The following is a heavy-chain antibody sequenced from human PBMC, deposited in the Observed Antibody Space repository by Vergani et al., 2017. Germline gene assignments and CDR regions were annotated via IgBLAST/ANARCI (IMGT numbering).Heavy chain of an antibody. Sequence: EVQLVESGGGLVKPGGSLRLSCAASGFTFSSYSMNWVRQAPGKGLEWVSSISSSGGSTYYADSVKGRFTISRDNSKNTLYLQMNSLRAEDTAVYYCAKDQYSYGRYFDYWGQGTLVTVSS. CDR2: ISSSGGST. V-gene: IGHV3-23*04. D-gene: IGHD5-18*01. CDR3: AKDQYSYGRYFDY. J-gene: IGHJ4*02. CDR1: GFTFSSYS.